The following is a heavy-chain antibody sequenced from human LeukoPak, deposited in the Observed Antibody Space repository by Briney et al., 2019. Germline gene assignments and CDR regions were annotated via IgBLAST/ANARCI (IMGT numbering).Heavy chain of an antibody. D-gene: IGHD3-22*01. J-gene: IGHJ1*01. CDR2: IYHTGST. Sequence: SETLSLTCTVSGHSIIDSFYWGWIRQLPGKGLEWIGSIYHTGSTYYNPSLKSRVTISVDTSKNQFSLKLNSVTAADTAVYYCARAVDSSGFSSFQHWGQGTLVTVSS. CDR1: GHSIIDSFY. CDR3: ARAVDSSGFSSFQH. V-gene: IGHV4-38-2*02.